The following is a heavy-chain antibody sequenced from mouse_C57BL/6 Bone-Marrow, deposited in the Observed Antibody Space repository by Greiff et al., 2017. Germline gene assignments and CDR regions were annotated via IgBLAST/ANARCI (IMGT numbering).Heavy chain of an antibody. Sequence: QVQLQQSGAELARPGASVKLSCKASGYTFTSYGISWVKQRTGQGLEWIGEIYPRSGNTYYNEKFKGKATLTADKSSSTAYMELRSLTSEDSAVYFCARSYLSGSSYKAWFAYWGQGTLVTVSA. CDR2: IYPRSGNT. D-gene: IGHD1-1*01. V-gene: IGHV1-81*01. CDR3: ARSYLSGSSYKAWFAY. CDR1: GYTFTSYG. J-gene: IGHJ3*01.